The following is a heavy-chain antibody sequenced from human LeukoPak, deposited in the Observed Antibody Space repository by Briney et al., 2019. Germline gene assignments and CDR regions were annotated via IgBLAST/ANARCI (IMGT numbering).Heavy chain of an antibody. V-gene: IGHV3-48*01. CDR1: GFTFSSFS. CDR3: ASCSSTNCY. D-gene: IGHD2-2*01. CDR2: ITGSSSTI. Sequence: GGSLRLSCAASGFTFSSFSMNWVRQAPGKGLEWVSFITGSSSTIYYADSVKGRFTISRDNAKNSLYLQKNSLRAEDTAVYYCASCSSTNCYWGQGTLVTVSS. J-gene: IGHJ4*02.